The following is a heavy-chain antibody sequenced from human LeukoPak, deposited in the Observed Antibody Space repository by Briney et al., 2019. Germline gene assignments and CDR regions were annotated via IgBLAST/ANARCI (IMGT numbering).Heavy chain of an antibody. CDR2: INPNSGGT. CDR1: GYTFTGYY. D-gene: IGHD3-22*01. Sequence: ASVKVSCKASGYTFTGYYMHWVRQAPGQGLEWMGRINPNSGGTNYAQKFQGRVTMTRDTSISTAYMELSRLRSDDTAVYYCARGESERYYYDSSEFDCWGQGTLVTVSS. CDR3: ARGESERYYYDSSEFDC. J-gene: IGHJ4*02. V-gene: IGHV1-2*06.